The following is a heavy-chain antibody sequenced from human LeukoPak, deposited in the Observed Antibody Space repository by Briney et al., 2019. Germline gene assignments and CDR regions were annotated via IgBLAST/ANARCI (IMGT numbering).Heavy chain of an antibody. V-gene: IGHV5-51*01. CDR1: GYSFTNYW. Sequence: ESLKISCKGSGYSFTNYWIGWVRQMPGKGLEWMGIIYPGDSDTRYSPSFQGQVTISADKSISTAYLQWSSLKASDTAMYYCARHHDSSGDAFQHWGQGTLVTVSS. D-gene: IGHD3-22*01. J-gene: IGHJ1*01. CDR3: ARHHDSSGDAFQH. CDR2: IYPGDSDT.